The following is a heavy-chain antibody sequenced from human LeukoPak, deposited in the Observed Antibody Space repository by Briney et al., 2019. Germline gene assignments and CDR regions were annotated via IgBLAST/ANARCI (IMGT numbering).Heavy chain of an antibody. CDR2: INPNSGGT. D-gene: IGHD3-9*01. CDR1: GYTFTGYY. V-gene: IGHV1-2*02. Sequence: ASVKVSCKASGYTFTGYYMHWVRQAPGQGLEWMGWINPNSGGTNYAQKFQGRVTMTRDTSISTAYMELSRLRSDDTAVYYCARAESYYDILTGYSNDYYFDYWGQGTLVTVSS. CDR3: ARAESYYDILTGYSNDYYFDY. J-gene: IGHJ4*02.